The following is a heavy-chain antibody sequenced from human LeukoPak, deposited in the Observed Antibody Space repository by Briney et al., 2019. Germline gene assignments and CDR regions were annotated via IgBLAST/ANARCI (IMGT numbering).Heavy chain of an antibody. Sequence: GESLKISCKGSGYSFTNYWIGWVRQMPGKGLEWMGIIYPGDSDTRYSPSFQVQVTISAEKSISTAYLQWSSLKASDTALYYCASRKKGMATAGFDYWGQGTLVTVSS. CDR1: GYSFTNYW. V-gene: IGHV5-51*01. J-gene: IGHJ4*02. CDR2: IYPGDSDT. CDR3: ASRKKGMATAGFDY. D-gene: IGHD5-24*01.